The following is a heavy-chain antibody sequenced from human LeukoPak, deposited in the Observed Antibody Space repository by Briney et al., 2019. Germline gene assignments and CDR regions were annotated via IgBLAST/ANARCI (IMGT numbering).Heavy chain of an antibody. Sequence: ASVKVSCKASGYTFTSYDINWVRQATGQGLEWMGWMNPNSGNTGYAQKFQGRVTITRNTSISTAYMELSRLRSDDTAVYYCAREEDWFDPWGQGTLVTVSS. V-gene: IGHV1-8*03. CDR2: MNPNSGNT. J-gene: IGHJ5*02. CDR3: AREEDWFDP. CDR1: GYTFTSYD.